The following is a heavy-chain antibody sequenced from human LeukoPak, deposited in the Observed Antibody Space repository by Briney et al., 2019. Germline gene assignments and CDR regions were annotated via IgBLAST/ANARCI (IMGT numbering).Heavy chain of an antibody. CDR1: GFTFSTYW. J-gene: IGHJ4*02. CDR3: ARAHDRGYYYGFDY. V-gene: IGHV3-66*01. D-gene: IGHD3-22*01. Sequence: GGSLRLSCAASGFTFSTYWMSWVRQAPGKGLEWVSVIYSGGNTYYADSVQGRFTMSRENPENTLYLQMNSLRAEDTAVYYCARAHDRGYYYGFDYWGQGTLVTVSS. CDR2: IYSGGNT.